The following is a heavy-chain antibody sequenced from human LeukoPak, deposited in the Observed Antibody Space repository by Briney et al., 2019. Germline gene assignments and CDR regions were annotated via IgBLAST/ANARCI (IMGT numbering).Heavy chain of an antibody. CDR2: INWNGGST. J-gene: IGHJ4*02. CDR3: ARDGRDGYSPFDY. D-gene: IGHD5-24*01. V-gene: IGHV3-20*04. Sequence: GGSLRLSCAASGFTFDDYGMSWVRQVPGKGLEWVSGINWNGGSTGYADSVKGRFTISRDNAKNYLYLQINSLRAEDTALYYCARDGRDGYSPFDYWGQGALVTVSS. CDR1: GFTFDDYG.